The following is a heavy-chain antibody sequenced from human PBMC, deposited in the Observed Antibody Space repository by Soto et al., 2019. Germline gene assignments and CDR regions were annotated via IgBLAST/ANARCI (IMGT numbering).Heavy chain of an antibody. J-gene: IGHJ6*02. CDR3: ARGERFLEWLLPSYYYYGMDV. CDR2: MNPNSGNT. D-gene: IGHD3-3*01. CDR1: GYTFTSYD. Sequence: ASVKVSCKASGYTFTSYDINWVRQATGQGLEWMGWMNPNSGNTGYAQKFQGRVTMTRNTSISTAYMELSSLRSEDTAVYYCARGERFLEWLLPSYYYYGMDVWGQGTTVTVSS. V-gene: IGHV1-8*01.